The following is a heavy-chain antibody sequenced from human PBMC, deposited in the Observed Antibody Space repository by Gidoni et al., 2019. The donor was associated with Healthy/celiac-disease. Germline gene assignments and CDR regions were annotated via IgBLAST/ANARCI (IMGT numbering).Heavy chain of an antibody. CDR1: GGSISSSSYY. Sequence: QLQLQESGPGLVKPSETLSLTCTVSGGSISSSSYYWGWIRQPPGKGLEWIGSIYYSGSTYYTPSLKSRVTISVDTAKNQFSLKLSSVTAADTAVYYCARHGEVRLATIKGGDDAFDIWGQGTMVTVSS. CDR2: IYYSGST. V-gene: IGHV4-39*01. D-gene: IGHD1-26*01. CDR3: ARHGEVRLATIKGGDDAFDI. J-gene: IGHJ3*02.